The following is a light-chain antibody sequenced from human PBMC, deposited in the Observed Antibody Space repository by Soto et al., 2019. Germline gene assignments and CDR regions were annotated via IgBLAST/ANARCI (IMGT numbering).Light chain of an antibody. CDR2: GAI. CDR1: QSVANR. Sequence: EIVMTQSPATLSVSPGERATLSCRASQSVANRLAWYQHTPGQAPRLLIYGAIYRATGVPAKFSGSGSGTEFSLTISSLQSEDFAVYYCQRYDNWPLTFGGGTKVDIK. J-gene: IGKJ4*01. CDR3: QRYDNWPLT. V-gene: IGKV3-15*01.